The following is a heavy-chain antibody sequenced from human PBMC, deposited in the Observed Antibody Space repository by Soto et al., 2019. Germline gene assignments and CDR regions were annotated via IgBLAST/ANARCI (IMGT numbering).Heavy chain of an antibody. Sequence: LRLSCAASGFTFSSYGMHWVRQAPGKGLEWVAVISYDGSNKYYADSVKGRFTISRDNSKNTLYLQMNSLRAEDTAVYYCAKDLGEDDYWGQGTLVTVSS. V-gene: IGHV3-30*18. CDR1: GFTFSSYG. CDR2: ISYDGSNK. J-gene: IGHJ4*02. CDR3: AKDLGEDDY.